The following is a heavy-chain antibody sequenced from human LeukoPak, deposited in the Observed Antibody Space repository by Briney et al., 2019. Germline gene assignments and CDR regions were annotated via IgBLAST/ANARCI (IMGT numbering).Heavy chain of an antibody. Sequence: PSETLSLTCIVSGGSISSYYWSWIRQPPGKGLEWIGYIYYSGSTNYNPSLKSRVTISVDTSKNQFSLNLSSVTAAGTAVYYCARRPGQYYYYYGMDVWGQGTTVTVSS. J-gene: IGHJ6*02. CDR1: GGSISSYY. CDR2: IYYSGST. V-gene: IGHV4-59*08. CDR3: ARRPGQYYYYYGMDV.